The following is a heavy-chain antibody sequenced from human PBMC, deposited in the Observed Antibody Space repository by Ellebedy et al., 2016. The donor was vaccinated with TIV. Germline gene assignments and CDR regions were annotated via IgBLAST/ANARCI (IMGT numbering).Heavy chain of an antibody. J-gene: IGHJ4*02. V-gene: IGHV1-24*01. D-gene: IGHD3-22*01. CDR3: ARGGDYYDSSGYYYDY. CDR2: FDPEDGET. CDR1: GYTFTSYG. Sequence: ASVKVSCXASGYTFTSYGISWVRQAPGKGLEWMGGFDPEDGETIYAQKFQGRVTMTEDTSTDTAYMELSSLRSEDTAVYYCARGGDYYDSSGYYYDYWGQGTLVTVSS.